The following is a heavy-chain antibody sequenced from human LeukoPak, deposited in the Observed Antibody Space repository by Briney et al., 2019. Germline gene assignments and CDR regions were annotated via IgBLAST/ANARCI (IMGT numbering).Heavy chain of an antibody. CDR2: ISSSSSYI. CDR1: GFTFSSYS. CDR3: AREGWDQYYFDY. D-gene: IGHD1-26*01. Sequence: TGGSLRLSCAASGFTFSSYSMNWVRQAPGKGLEWVSSISSSSSYIYYADSVKGRFTIPRDNAKNSLYLQMNSLRAEDTAVYYCAREGWDQYYFDYWGQGTLVTVSS. J-gene: IGHJ4*02. V-gene: IGHV3-21*01.